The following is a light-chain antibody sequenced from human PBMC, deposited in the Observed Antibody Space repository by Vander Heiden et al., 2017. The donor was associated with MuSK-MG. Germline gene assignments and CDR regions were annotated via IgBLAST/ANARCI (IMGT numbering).Light chain of an antibody. CDR1: KLGDKY. V-gene: IGLV3-1*01. CDR3: QAWDSSNVV. J-gene: IGLJ2*01. Sequence: SYELTQPPSVSVSPGQTASITCSGDKLGDKYACWYQQKPGQSPVQVIYQDSKRPSGIPERFSGSNSGNTATLTISGTQAVDEADYYCQAWDSSNVVFGGGTKLTVL. CDR2: QDS.